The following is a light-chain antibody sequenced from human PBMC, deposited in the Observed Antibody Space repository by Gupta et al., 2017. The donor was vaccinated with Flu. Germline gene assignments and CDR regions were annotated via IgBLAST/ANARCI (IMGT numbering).Light chain of an antibody. CDR3: QQDENFPIT. Sequence: PSSLSASVGDKVTITCQASQDITDNLNWYQQKPGNPPELLIYDGSRLRREVPSRFSGSGSGTDFSLTINRLQPEDIATYFCQQDENFPITFGGGTKVDIK. CDR2: DGS. V-gene: IGKV1-33*01. CDR1: QDITDN. J-gene: IGKJ4*01.